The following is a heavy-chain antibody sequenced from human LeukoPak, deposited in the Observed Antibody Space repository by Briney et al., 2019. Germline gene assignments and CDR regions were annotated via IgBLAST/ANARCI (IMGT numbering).Heavy chain of an antibody. D-gene: IGHD4-17*01. CDR1: GFTFSNSW. CDR3: ARDSAYGTFDY. Sequence: GGSLRLSCVDSGFTFSNSWMSWVRQAPGRGLEWVATSNADGSEEFYVESVKGRFTISRNNAWNSLFLHMDCLRAEDTAVYYCARDSAYGTFDYWGQGTLVTVSS. CDR2: SNADGSEE. V-gene: IGHV3-7*01. J-gene: IGHJ4*02.